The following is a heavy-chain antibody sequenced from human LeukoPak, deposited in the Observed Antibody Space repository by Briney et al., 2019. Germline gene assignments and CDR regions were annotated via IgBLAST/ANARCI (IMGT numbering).Heavy chain of an antibody. CDR2: IYSGGST. CDR1: GFTVSSNY. Sequence: TGGSLRLSCAASGFTVSSNYMSWVRQAPGKGLEWVSVIYSGGSTYYADSVKGRFTVSRDNSKNTLYLQMNSLRAEDTAVYYCARVSIVGATVDYWGQGTLVTVSS. V-gene: IGHV3-53*01. D-gene: IGHD1-26*01. J-gene: IGHJ4*02. CDR3: ARVSIVGATVDY.